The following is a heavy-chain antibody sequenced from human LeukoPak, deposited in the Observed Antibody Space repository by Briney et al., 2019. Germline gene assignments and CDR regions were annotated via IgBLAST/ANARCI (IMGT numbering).Heavy chain of an antibody. CDR3: ARGDVVVPAAPLYFDY. J-gene: IGHJ4*02. D-gene: IGHD2-2*01. CDR1: GFTFSSYW. CDR2: ISSSGSTI. Sequence: GGSLRLSCAASGFTFSSYWMSWVRQAPGKGLEWVSYISSSGSTIYYADSVKGRFTISRDNAKNSLYLQMNSLRAEDTAVYYCARGDVVVPAAPLYFDYWGQGTLVTVSS. V-gene: IGHV3-48*04.